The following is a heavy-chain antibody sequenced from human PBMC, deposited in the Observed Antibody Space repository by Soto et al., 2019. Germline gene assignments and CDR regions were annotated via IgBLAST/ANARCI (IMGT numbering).Heavy chain of an antibody. CDR2: ISPYNGHT. CDR1: GYTFTNYG. V-gene: IGHV1-18*01. J-gene: IGHJ4*02. D-gene: IGHD5-12*01. CDR3: ARDHPFIVATMSIDF. Sequence: QVQLAQSGGEVKKLGASLKVSFKASGYTFTNYGISWVRQAPGQGLEWMGWISPYNGHTNSAQKFQDRMSMTTDTSTATAYMELRSLRTDDTAVYYCARDHPFIVATMSIDFWGQGSLVSVSS.